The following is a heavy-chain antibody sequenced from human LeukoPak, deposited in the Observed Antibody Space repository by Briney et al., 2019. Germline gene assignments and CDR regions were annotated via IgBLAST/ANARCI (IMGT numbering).Heavy chain of an antibody. CDR3: ARAPRYCSSTSCSSDYYYGMDV. CDR2: IYYSGST. V-gene: IGHV4-39*07. CDR1: GGSISSSSYY. Sequence: SETLSLTCTVSGGSISSSSYYWGWIRQPPGKGLEWIGSIYYSGSTYYNPSLKSRVTISVDTSKNQFSLKLSSVTAADTAVYYCARAPRYCSSTSCSSDYYYGMDVWGQGTTVTVSS. D-gene: IGHD2-2*01. J-gene: IGHJ6*02.